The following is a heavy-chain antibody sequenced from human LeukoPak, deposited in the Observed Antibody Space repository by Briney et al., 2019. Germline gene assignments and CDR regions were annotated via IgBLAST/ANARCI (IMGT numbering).Heavy chain of an antibody. Sequence: GASVKVSCKASGYTFTSYGISWVRQAPGQGLEWMGWISTYNGNTNYAQNLQGRVTMTTDTSTSTAYMELRSLRSDDTAVYYCARINPIFWFDPWGQGTLVTVSS. CDR1: GYTFTSYG. J-gene: IGHJ5*02. D-gene: IGHD3-3*02. V-gene: IGHV1-18*01. CDR3: ARINPIFWFDP. CDR2: ISTYNGNT.